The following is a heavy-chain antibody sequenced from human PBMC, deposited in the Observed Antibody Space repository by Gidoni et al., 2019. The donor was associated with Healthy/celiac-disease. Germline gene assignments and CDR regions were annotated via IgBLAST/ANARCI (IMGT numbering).Heavy chain of an antibody. J-gene: IGHJ3*02. CDR2: IYSGGST. V-gene: IGHV3-66*01. CDR3: ARDRCYYDSSGRYDAFDI. CDR1: GFTVSSNY. Sequence: EVQLVESGGGLVQPGGSLRLSCAAYGFTVSSNYMSWVRQAPGKGLEWVSVIYSGGSTYYADSVKGRFTISRDNSKNTLYLQMNSLRAEDTAVYYCARDRCYYDSSGRYDAFDIWGQGTMVTVSS. D-gene: IGHD3-22*01.